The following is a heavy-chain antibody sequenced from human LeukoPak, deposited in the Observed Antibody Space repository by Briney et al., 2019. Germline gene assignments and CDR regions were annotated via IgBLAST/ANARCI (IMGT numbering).Heavy chain of an antibody. CDR2: IIPIFGTA. Sequence: ASVKVSCKASGGTFSSYAISWVRQAPGQGLEWMGGIIPIFGTANYAQKFQGRVTITADESTSTAYMELSSLRSEDTAVYYCARVYWDAFDIWGQGTMVTVSS. J-gene: IGHJ3*02. V-gene: IGHV1-69*13. D-gene: IGHD2-8*02. CDR3: ARVYWDAFDI. CDR1: GGTFSSYA.